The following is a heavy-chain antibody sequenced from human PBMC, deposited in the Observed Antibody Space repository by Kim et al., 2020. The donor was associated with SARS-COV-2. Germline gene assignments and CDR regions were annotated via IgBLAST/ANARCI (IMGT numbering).Heavy chain of an antibody. J-gene: IGHJ4*02. Sequence: GGSLRLSCAASGFTFSSYGMHWVRQAPGKGLEWVAVISYDGSNKYYADSVKGRFTISRDNSKNTLYLQMNSLRAEDTAVYYCAKDLVGYSGYDWVDYWGQGTLVTVSS. CDR3: AKDLVGYSGYDWVDY. D-gene: IGHD5-12*01. CDR2: ISYDGSNK. CDR1: GFTFSSYG. V-gene: IGHV3-30*18.